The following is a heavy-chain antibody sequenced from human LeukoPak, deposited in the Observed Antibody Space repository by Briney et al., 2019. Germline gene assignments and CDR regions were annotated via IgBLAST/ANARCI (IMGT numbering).Heavy chain of an antibody. Sequence: PSETLSLTCAVYGGSFSGYYWSWIRQPPGKGLEWIGEINHSGSTNYNPSLKSRVTISVDTSKNQFSLKLSSVTAADTAVYYCARHRRYYYGSANLSPFDYWGQGTLVTVSS. D-gene: IGHD3-10*01. V-gene: IGHV4-34*01. CDR3: ARHRRYYYGSANLSPFDY. CDR2: INHSGST. J-gene: IGHJ4*02. CDR1: GGSFSGYY.